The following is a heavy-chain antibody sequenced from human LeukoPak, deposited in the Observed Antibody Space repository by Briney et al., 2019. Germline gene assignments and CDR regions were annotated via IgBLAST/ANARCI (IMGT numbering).Heavy chain of an antibody. CDR2: IYTSGST. J-gene: IGHJ5*02. CDR3: AREGLNMVRGVIPKEAWGWFDP. Sequence: SETLSLTCTVSGGSISSGSYYWNWIRQPAGKGLEWIGRIYTSGSTNYNLSLKSRVTISVDTSKNQFSLKLSSVTAADTAVYYCAREGLNMVRGVIPKEAWGWFDPWGQGTLVTVSS. CDR1: GGSISSGSYY. V-gene: IGHV4-61*02. D-gene: IGHD3-10*01.